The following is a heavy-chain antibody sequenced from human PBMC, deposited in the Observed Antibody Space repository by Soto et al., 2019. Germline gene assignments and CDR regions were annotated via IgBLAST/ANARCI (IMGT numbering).Heavy chain of an antibody. Sequence: SETLSLTCTVSGGSISSSSYYWGWIRQPPGKGLEWIGSIYYSGSTYHNPSLKSRVAISVDTSKNQFSLKLTSVTAADTAVYYCGRAHRDLQQVVHYYYSFNVWGQGTTVTVSS. CDR2: IYYSGST. V-gene: IGHV4-39*07. CDR3: GRAHRDLQQVVHYYYSFNV. CDR1: GGSISSSSYY. D-gene: IGHD6-13*01. J-gene: IGHJ6*02.